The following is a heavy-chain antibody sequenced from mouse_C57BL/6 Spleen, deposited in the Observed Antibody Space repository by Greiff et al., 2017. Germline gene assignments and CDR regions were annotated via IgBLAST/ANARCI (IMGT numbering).Heavy chain of an antibody. Sequence: VQLQQPGAELVKPGASVKLSCKASGYTFTSYWMHWVKQRPGQGLEWIGMIHPNSGSTNYNEKFKSKATLTVDKSSSTAYMQLSSLTSEDSAVYYCARYGSSPYYFDYWGQGTTRTVSS. J-gene: IGHJ2*01. CDR2: IHPNSGST. D-gene: IGHD1-1*01. V-gene: IGHV1-64*01. CDR1: GYTFTSYW. CDR3: ARYGSSPYYFDY.